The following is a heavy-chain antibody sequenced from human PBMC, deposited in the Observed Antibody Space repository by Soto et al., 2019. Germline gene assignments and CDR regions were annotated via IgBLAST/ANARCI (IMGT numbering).Heavy chain of an antibody. Sequence: GGSLRLSCAASGFTFSSYAMSWVRQAPGKGLEWVSAISGSGGSTYYADSVKGRFTISRDNSKNTLYLQMNSLRAEDTAVYYCAKVAEDYDFWSGYYWSQSYFDYWGQGTQVTVSS. CDR2: ISGSGGST. CDR3: AKVAEDYDFWSGYYWSQSYFDY. V-gene: IGHV3-23*01. J-gene: IGHJ4*02. D-gene: IGHD3-3*01. CDR1: GFTFSSYA.